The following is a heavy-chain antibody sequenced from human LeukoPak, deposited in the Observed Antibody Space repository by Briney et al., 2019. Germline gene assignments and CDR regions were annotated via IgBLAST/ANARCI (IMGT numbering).Heavy chain of an antibody. Sequence: ASAKVSCKASGYTFTSYYMHWVRQAPGQGLEWMGIIKPSGGTTSYAQKFQGRVTMTRDTSTSTAYMELSSLRSEDTAVYYCARGPSSSWYTEYFQHWGQGTLVTVSS. CDR1: GYTFTSYY. CDR3: ARGPSSSWYTEYFQH. J-gene: IGHJ1*01. V-gene: IGHV1-46*01. CDR2: IKPSGGTT. D-gene: IGHD6-13*01.